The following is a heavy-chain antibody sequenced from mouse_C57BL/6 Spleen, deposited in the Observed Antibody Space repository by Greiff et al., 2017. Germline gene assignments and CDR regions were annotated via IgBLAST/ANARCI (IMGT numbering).Heavy chain of an antibody. CDR2: ISDGGSYT. CDR3: ARGTTVEGAWFAY. CDR1: GFTFSSYA. Sequence: EVNLVESGGGLVKPGGSLKLSCAASGFTFSSYAMSWVRQTPEKRLEWVATISDGGSYTYYPDNVKGRFTISRDNAKNNLYLQMSHLKSEDTAMXYCARGTTVEGAWFAYWGQGTLVTVSA. J-gene: IGHJ3*01. V-gene: IGHV5-4*03. D-gene: IGHD1-1*01.